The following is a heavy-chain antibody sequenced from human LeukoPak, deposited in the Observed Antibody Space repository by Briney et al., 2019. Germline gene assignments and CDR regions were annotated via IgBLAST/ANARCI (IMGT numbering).Heavy chain of an antibody. Sequence: GGSLRLSCAASGFTFSSYAMSWVRQAPGKGLEWVSAISGSGGSTYYADSVKGRFTISRDNSKNTLYLQMNSLRVEDTAVYYCAKEITMIVVVTPDYWGQGTLVTVSS. CDR1: GFTFSSYA. CDR3: AKEITMIVVVTPDY. V-gene: IGHV3-23*01. J-gene: IGHJ4*02. CDR2: ISGSGGST. D-gene: IGHD3-22*01.